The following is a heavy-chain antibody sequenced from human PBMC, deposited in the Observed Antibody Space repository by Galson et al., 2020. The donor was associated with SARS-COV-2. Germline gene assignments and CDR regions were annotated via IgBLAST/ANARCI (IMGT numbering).Heavy chain of an antibody. V-gene: IGHV3-21*01. J-gene: IGHJ4*02. Sequence: GGSLRLSCAASGFTFSSYSMNWVRQAPGKGLEWVSSVSSNSRNMFYADSVKGRFTISRDNAKNSLFLPMNSLRAEDTAIYYCARRREAYYYDSGDFDYWGQGTLVTVSA. CDR2: VSSNSRNM. CDR3: ARRREAYYYDSGDFDY. CDR1: GFTFSSYS. D-gene: IGHD3-22*01.